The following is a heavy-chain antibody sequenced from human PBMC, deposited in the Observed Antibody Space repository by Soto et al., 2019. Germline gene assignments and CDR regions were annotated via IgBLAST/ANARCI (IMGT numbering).Heavy chain of an antibody. CDR3: ARERDSSGYILAY. CDR1: GFNVSTKY. D-gene: IGHD3-22*01. Sequence: HPGGSLRLSCAVSGFNVSTKYMTWVRQAPGKGLEWVSVMYVAGHKYYADSVKGRFTISRDNSKNTLYLQMNTMRAEDTAIYYCARERDSSGYILAYWGRGTLVTVSS. CDR2: MYVAGHK. V-gene: IGHV3-53*01. J-gene: IGHJ4*01.